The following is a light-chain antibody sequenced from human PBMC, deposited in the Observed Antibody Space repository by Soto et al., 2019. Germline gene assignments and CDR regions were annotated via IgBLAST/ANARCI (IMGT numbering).Light chain of an antibody. CDR2: YDS. V-gene: IGLV3-21*04. Sequence: SSELTQPPSVSVAPGKTASIPCEGNNIGSTTVHWYQQKPGQAPVLVISYDSDRPSGIPERFSGSNSGSTATLTISRVEAGDEADYYCQVWDTSSDSVVFGGGTKVTVL. CDR1: NIGSTT. CDR3: QVWDTSSDSVV. J-gene: IGLJ2*01.